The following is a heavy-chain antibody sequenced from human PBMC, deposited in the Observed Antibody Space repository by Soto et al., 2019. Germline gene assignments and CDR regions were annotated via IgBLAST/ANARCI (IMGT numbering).Heavy chain of an antibody. J-gene: IGHJ4*02. CDR2: ISGSGGST. D-gene: IGHD6-19*01. CDR1: GFTFSSCA. Sequence: EVQLLASGGGLVQPGGSLRLSCAASGFTFSSCAMSWVRQAPGKGLEWVSAISGSGGSTYYADSVKGRFTISRDNSKNLLDRQISSLRAEDTAVYYCGKTIFQLAVAGYFDYWGQGTLVTVSS. CDR3: GKTIFQLAVAGYFDY. V-gene: IGHV3-23*01.